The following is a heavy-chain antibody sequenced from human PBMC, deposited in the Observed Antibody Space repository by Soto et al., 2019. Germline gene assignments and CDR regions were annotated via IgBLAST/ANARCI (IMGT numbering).Heavy chain of an antibody. J-gene: IGHJ6*02. Sequence: ASVKVSCKASGYTFTSYGISWVRQAPGQGLEWMGWISAYNGNTNYAQKLQGRVTMTTDTSTSTAYMELRSLRSDDTAVYYCARDGQGQAGDSSGYRYYYYYYGMDVWGQ. D-gene: IGHD3-22*01. CDR3: ARDGQGQAGDSSGYRYYYYYYGMDV. V-gene: IGHV1-18*01. CDR1: GYTFTSYG. CDR2: ISAYNGNT.